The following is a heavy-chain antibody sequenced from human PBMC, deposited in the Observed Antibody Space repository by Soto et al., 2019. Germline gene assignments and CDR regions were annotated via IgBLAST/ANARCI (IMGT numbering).Heavy chain of an antibody. V-gene: IGHV4-30-4*01. CDR1: GGSINSGDYY. CDR3: ARGDYYYVSSGHFFNSFDI. D-gene: IGHD3-22*01. J-gene: IGHJ3*02. Sequence: KTSETLSLTCIVSGGSINSGDYYWSWIRHPPGKGLEWIGYIYYSGSTYYNPSLQSRLSISVDKSKNQFSLKLSSLTAADTAVYYCARGDYYYVSSGHFFNSFDIWGPGTLMTV. CDR2: IYYSGST.